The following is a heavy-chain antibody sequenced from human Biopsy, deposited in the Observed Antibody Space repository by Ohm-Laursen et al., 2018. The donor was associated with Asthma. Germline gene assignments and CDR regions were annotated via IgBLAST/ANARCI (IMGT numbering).Heavy chain of an antibody. D-gene: IGHD1-20*01. CDR1: EFTFSNYG. V-gene: IGHV3-30*18. CDR2: IAYDGSKK. J-gene: IGHJ6*02. CDR3: AKGRYKWNDGYYGLDV. Sequence: RSLRLSCAASEFTFSNYGMHWVRQAPGKGLEWVAVIAYDGSKKYYADSVKGRFTISRDNSKNTLYLQMNSLRGEDTAVYYCAKGRYKWNDGYYGLDVWGQGTTVTVSS.